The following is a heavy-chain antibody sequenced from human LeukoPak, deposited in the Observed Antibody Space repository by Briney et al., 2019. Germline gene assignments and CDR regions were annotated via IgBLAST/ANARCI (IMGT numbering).Heavy chain of an antibody. CDR2: ISGSGGST. J-gene: IGHJ4*02. D-gene: IGHD1-26*01. CDR3: AKAPGGSYFWFDY. V-gene: IGHV3-23*01. Sequence: GGSLRLSCAASGFTFSSYAMSWVHQAPGKGLEWVSAISGSGGSTYYADSVKGRFTISRDNSKSTLYLQMNSLRAEDTAVYYCAKAPGGSYFWFDYWGQGTLVTVSS. CDR1: GFTFSSYA.